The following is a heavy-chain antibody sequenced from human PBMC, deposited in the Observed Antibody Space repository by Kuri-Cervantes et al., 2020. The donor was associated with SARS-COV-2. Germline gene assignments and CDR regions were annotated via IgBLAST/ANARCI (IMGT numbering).Heavy chain of an antibody. D-gene: IGHD3-22*01. J-gene: IGHJ6*02. Sequence: ASVKVSCKASGYTFTGYYMHWVRQAPGQGLEWMGIINPSGGSTSYAQKFQGRVTMTRDTSTSTVYMELSSLRSEDTAVYYCARDRQVVVISGGMDVWGQGTTVTVSS. CDR3: ARDRQVVVISGGMDV. CDR2: INPSGGST. V-gene: IGHV1-46*01. CDR1: GYTFTGYY.